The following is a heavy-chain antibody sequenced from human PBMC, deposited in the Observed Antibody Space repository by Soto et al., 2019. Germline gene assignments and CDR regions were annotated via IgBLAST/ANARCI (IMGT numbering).Heavy chain of an antibody. CDR1: GGSISSGGYY. J-gene: IGHJ4*02. CDR3: ASIGGREWLKFDY. D-gene: IGHD3-3*01. Sequence: SETLSLTCTVSGGSISSGGYYWSWIRQHPGKGLEWIGYIYYSGSTYYNPSLKSRVTISVDTSKNQFSLKLSSVTAADTAVYYCASIGGREWLKFDYWGQGTLVTVSS. CDR2: IYYSGST. V-gene: IGHV4-31*03.